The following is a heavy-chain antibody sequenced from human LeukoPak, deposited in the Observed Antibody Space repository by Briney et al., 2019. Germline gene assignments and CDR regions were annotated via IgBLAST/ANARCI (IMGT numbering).Heavy chain of an antibody. V-gene: IGHV3-33*01. CDR2: IWYDGSNK. CDR1: GFTFSSYG. J-gene: IGHJ4*02. CDR3: ARGIQLWPEYYFDY. Sequence: GRSLRLSCAASGFTFSSYGMHWVRQAPGKGLEWVAVIWYDGSNKYYADSVKGRFTISRDNSKNTTYLQMNSLRAEDTAVYYCARGIQLWPEYYFDYWGQGTLVTVSS. D-gene: IGHD5-18*01.